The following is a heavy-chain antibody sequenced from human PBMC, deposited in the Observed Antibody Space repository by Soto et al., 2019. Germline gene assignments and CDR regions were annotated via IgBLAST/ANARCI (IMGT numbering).Heavy chain of an antibody. CDR1: GGSISTSSYF. Sequence: PSETLSLTCSVSGGSISTSSYFWGWIRQPPGKGLEWVGAVHYSGSANYRSSLQSRVTISVDTSQNQFSLRLRSVTAADTAVYYRARHRWGSGSYSGLLDFWGQGALVTVYS. CDR3: ARHRWGSGSYSGLLDF. D-gene: IGHD3-10*01. J-gene: IGHJ4*02. V-gene: IGHV4-39*01. CDR2: VHYSGSA.